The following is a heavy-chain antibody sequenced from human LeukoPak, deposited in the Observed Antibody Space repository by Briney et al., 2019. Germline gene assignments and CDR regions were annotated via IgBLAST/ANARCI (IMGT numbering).Heavy chain of an antibody. V-gene: IGHV3-74*01. Sequence: GGSLRLSCAASGFTFSSYWMHWVRQAPGKGLVWVSRIKSDGSITNYADSVKGRFTISRDNSKNTLYLQMNSLRTEDTAVYYCAKDKIQLWLLNGRIPWFDPWGQGTLVTVSS. CDR1: GFTFSSYW. CDR3: AKDKIQLWLLNGRIPWFDP. D-gene: IGHD5-18*01. J-gene: IGHJ5*02. CDR2: IKSDGSIT.